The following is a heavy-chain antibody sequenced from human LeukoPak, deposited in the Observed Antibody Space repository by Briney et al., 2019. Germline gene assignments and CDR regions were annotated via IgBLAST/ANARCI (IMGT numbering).Heavy chain of an antibody. Sequence: ASVKVSCKASGYTFTDYYIHWVRQAPGQGLEWMGRINPNSGGTSYAQKFQGRVTMTRDTSTSTVYMELSSLRSEDTAVYYCARDPLADFWSGYLFDYWGQGTLVTVSS. D-gene: IGHD3-3*01. CDR1: GYTFTDYY. CDR2: INPNSGGT. J-gene: IGHJ4*02. V-gene: IGHV1-2*06. CDR3: ARDPLADFWSGYLFDY.